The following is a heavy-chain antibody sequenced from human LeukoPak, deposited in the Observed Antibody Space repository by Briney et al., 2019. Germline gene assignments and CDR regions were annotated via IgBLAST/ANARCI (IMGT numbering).Heavy chain of an antibody. CDR3: ARGEAVLRYFDWLPDV. J-gene: IGHJ6*02. V-gene: IGHV1-8*01. D-gene: IGHD3-9*01. Sequence: ASVKVSRKASGYTFTSYDINWVRQATGQGLEWMGWMNPNSGNTGYAQKFQGRVTMTRNTSISTAYVELSSLRSEDTAVYYCARGEAVLRYFDWLPDVWGQGTTVTVSS. CDR1: GYTFTSYD. CDR2: MNPNSGNT.